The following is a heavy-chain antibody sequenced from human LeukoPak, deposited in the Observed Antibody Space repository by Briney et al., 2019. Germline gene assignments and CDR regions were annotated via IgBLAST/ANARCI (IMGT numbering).Heavy chain of an antibody. D-gene: IGHD2-2*01. CDR3: ARVGRRCSSTSCYGYNWFDP. J-gene: IGHJ5*02. Sequence: ASVKVSCKASGYTFTSYDINWVRQATGKGLEWMGWMNPNSGNTGYAQKFQGRVTITRNTSISTAYMELSSLRSEDTAVYYRARVGRRCSSTSCYGYNWFDPWGQGTLVTVSS. CDR2: MNPNSGNT. CDR1: GYTFTSYD. V-gene: IGHV1-8*03.